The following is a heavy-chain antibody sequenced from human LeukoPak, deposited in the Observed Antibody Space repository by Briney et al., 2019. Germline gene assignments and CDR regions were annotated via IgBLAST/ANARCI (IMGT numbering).Heavy chain of an antibody. CDR1: GFTFSSYT. Sequence: GGSLRLSCAVSGFTFSSYTMNWVRQAPGKGLEWVSSITSSSSYIYYVDSVKGRFTISRDNAKNSLYLQMNSLRAEDTAVYYCAKDSSGWFDFDYWGQGTPVTVSS. CDR3: AKDSSGWFDFDY. V-gene: IGHV3-21*04. J-gene: IGHJ4*02. D-gene: IGHD6-19*01. CDR2: ITSSSSYI.